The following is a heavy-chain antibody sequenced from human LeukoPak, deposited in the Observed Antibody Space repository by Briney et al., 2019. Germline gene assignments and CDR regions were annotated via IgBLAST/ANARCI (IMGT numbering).Heavy chain of an antibody. V-gene: IGHV4-59*08. CDR1: GGSISSYY. CDR2: IYYSGST. J-gene: IGHJ4*02. Sequence: SETLSLTCTVSGGSISSYYWCWIRQPPGKGLEWIGYIYYSGSTNYNPSLKSRVTISVDTSKNQFSLKLSSVTAADTAVYYCARLYGQYDSSGYYSPFDYWGQGTLVTVSS. CDR3: ARLYGQYDSSGYYSPFDY. D-gene: IGHD3-22*01.